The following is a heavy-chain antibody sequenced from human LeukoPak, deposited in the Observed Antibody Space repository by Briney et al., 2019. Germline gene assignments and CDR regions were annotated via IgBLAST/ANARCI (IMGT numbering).Heavy chain of an antibody. Sequence: GGSLRLSCAASGFTFSSYGMSWVRQAPGKGLEWVSAISGSGGSTYYADSVKGRFTISRDNSKNTLYLQMNSLRAEDTAVYYCAKDRRAIVVVPAATDLDYWGQGTLVTVSS. D-gene: IGHD2-2*01. V-gene: IGHV3-23*01. J-gene: IGHJ4*02. CDR1: GFTFSSYG. CDR2: ISGSGGST. CDR3: AKDRRAIVVVPAATDLDY.